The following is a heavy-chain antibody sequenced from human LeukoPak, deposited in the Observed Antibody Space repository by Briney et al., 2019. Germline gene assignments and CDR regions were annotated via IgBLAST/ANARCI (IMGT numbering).Heavy chain of an antibody. V-gene: IGHV4-61*01. CDR3: ARASSGWYNVYYFDY. D-gene: IGHD6-19*01. Sequence: SETLSLTCTVSGGSISSSSYYWSWIRQPPGKGLEWIGYIYYSGSTNYNPSLKSRVTISVDTSKNQFSLKLSSVTAADTAVYYCARASSGWYNVYYFDYWGQGTLVTVSS. CDR2: IYYSGST. J-gene: IGHJ4*02. CDR1: GGSISSSSYY.